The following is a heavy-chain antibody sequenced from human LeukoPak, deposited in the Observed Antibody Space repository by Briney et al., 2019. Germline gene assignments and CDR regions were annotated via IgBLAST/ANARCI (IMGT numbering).Heavy chain of an antibody. Sequence: PGGSLRLSCAASGFTFSSYAMSWVRQAPGKGLEWVSAISGSGGGTYYADSVKGRFTISRDNSKNTLYLQMNSLRAEDTAVYYCANGESIDFWSGYPYWGQGTLVTVSS. CDR1: GFTFSSYA. V-gene: IGHV3-23*01. CDR2: ISGSGGGT. CDR3: ANGESIDFWSGYPY. J-gene: IGHJ4*02. D-gene: IGHD3-3*01.